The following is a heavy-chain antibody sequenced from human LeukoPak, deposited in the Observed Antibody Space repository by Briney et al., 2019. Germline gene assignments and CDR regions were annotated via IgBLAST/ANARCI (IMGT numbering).Heavy chain of an antibody. V-gene: IGHV4-39*01. D-gene: IGHD3-22*01. CDR3: ARRGYYDSSGYYLLTFFDY. CDR2: IYYSGST. J-gene: IGHJ4*02. CDR1: GGSISSSSYY. Sequence: SETLSLTCTVSGGSISSSSYYWGWIRQPPGTGLEWIGSIYYSGSTYYNPSLKSRVTISVDTSKNQFSLKLSSVTAADTAVYYCARRGYYDSSGYYLLTFFDYWGQGTLVTVSS.